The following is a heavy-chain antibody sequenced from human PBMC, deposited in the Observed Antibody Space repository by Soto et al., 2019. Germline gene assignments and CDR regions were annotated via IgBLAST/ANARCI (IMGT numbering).Heavy chain of an antibody. J-gene: IGHJ4*02. V-gene: IGHV1-18*01. D-gene: IGHD3-3*01. CDR3: ARGRGNYDFWSGSWGGFDY. Sequence: ASVKVSCKASGYTFTSYGISWVRQAPGQGLEWMGWISAYNGNTNYAQKLQGRVTMTTDTSTSTAYMELRSLRSDDTAVYYCARGRGNYDFWSGSWGGFDYWGQGTLVTVSS. CDR1: GYTFTSYG. CDR2: ISAYNGNT.